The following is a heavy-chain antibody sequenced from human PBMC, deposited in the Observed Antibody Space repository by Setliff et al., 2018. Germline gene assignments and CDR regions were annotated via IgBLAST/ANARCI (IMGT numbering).Heavy chain of an antibody. D-gene: IGHD6-6*01. V-gene: IGHV3-7*01. CDR3: ARGSSSYDY. J-gene: IGHJ4*02. CDR1: GFTFSSYW. Sequence: GGSLRLSCASSGFTFSSYWMSWVRQAPGKGLEWVAKIKQDGSEKYYGDSVKGRFTISRDNAKNSLYLQMNSLRAEDTAVYYCARGSSSYDYWGQGTLVTVSS. CDR2: IKQDGSEK.